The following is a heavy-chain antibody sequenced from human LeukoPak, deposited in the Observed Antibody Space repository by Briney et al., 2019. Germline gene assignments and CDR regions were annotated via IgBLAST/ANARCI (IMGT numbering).Heavy chain of an antibody. CDR1: GGSTSSYY. J-gene: IGHJ5*02. Sequence: PETLSLTCTVSGGSTSSYYWSWIRQPPGKGLEWIGHIYHSGSTNYNPSLKSRVTISLDTSKNQFSLKLSSVTAADTAVYYCAKRLAAAGSEWFDPWGQGTLVTVSS. D-gene: IGHD6-13*01. CDR2: IYHSGST. V-gene: IGHV4-59*08. CDR3: AKRLAAAGSEWFDP.